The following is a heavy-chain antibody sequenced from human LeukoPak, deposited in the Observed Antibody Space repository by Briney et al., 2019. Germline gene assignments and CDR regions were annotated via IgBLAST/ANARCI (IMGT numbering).Heavy chain of an antibody. CDR3: ASGGGYSGYPFDY. Sequence: SETLSLTCAVYGGSFSGYYWSWIRQPPGKGLEWIGEINHSGSTNYNPSLKSRVTISVDTSKNQFSLKLSSVTAADTAVYYCASGGGYSGYPFDYWGQGTLVTVSS. CDR2: INHSGST. J-gene: IGHJ4*02. CDR1: GGSFSGYY. D-gene: IGHD5-12*01. V-gene: IGHV4-34*01.